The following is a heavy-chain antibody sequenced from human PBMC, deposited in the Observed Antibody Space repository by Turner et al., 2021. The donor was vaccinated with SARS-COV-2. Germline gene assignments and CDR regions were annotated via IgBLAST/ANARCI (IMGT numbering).Heavy chain of an antibody. D-gene: IGHD1-26*01. CDR3: AQDLGGSYNY. V-gene: IGHV3-23*01. CDR1: GFTFSSYA. CDR2: ISGSGGST. Sequence: EGQQLESGGGLVQPGGSLRLSCAASGFTFSSYAMSWVRQAPGKGLEWVSAISGSGGSTYYADSVKGRFTISRDNSKNTLYLQMNSLRAEDTAVYYCAQDLGGSYNYWGQGTLVTVSS. J-gene: IGHJ4*02.